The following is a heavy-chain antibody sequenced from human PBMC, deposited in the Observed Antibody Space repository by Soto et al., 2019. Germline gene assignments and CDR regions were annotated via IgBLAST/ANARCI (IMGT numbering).Heavy chain of an antibody. CDR2: IYYSATT. Sequence: SETLSLTCAVSGGSISSGGYSWSWIRQPPGKGLEWIGYIYYSATTYYNPSLKSRLTISIDTSKNQFSLKLSSVTAAATAVYFCAGGFGGFSFDSGGQGTLVPV. V-gene: IGHV4-30-2*05. CDR1: GGSISSGGYS. D-gene: IGHD3-16*01. CDR3: AGGFGGFSFDS. J-gene: IGHJ4*02.